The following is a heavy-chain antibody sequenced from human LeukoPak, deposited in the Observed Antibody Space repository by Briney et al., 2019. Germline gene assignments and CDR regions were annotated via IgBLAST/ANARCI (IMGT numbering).Heavy chain of an antibody. CDR3: ARPRGGNSFDY. V-gene: IGHV3-48*04. CDR2: ISSSSSST. D-gene: IGHD3-16*01. Sequence: GGSLRLSCAASGFPFSSHSMNWVRQAPGKGLEWVSCISSSSSSTYYADSVKGRFTISRDNAKNSLFLQMNSLRAGDTAVYYCARPRGGNSFDYWGQGTLVTVSS. CDR1: GFPFSSHS. J-gene: IGHJ4*02.